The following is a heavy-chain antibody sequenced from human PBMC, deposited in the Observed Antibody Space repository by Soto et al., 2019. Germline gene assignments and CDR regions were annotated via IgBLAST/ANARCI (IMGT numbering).Heavy chain of an antibody. Sequence: QVQLVESGGGVVQPGRSLRLSCAASGFTFSSYGMNWVRQAPGKGLEWVAVIWYDGSNKYYAGSVKGRFTISSDNSKNTLYLQMNGLRAEDRAVYYCACDWRYLLDYDGMDVLGQGATVTVSS. CDR3: ACDWRYLLDYDGMDV. J-gene: IGHJ6*02. CDR1: GFTFSSYG. D-gene: IGHD1-1*01. V-gene: IGHV3-33*01. CDR2: IWYDGSNK.